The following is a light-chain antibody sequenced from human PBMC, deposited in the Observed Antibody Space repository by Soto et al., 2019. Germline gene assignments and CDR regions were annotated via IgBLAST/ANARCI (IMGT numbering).Light chain of an antibody. CDR2: EVS. CDR3: CSYAGSSTLV. V-gene: IGLV2-23*02. CDR1: SSDVGSYNL. Sequence: VLTQPASVSWSPGQAITISCTGTSSDVGSYNLVSWYQQHPGKAPKLMIYEVSKRPSGVSNRFSGSKSGNTASLTISGLQAEDEADYYCCSYAGSSTLVFGTGTKVTVL. J-gene: IGLJ1*01.